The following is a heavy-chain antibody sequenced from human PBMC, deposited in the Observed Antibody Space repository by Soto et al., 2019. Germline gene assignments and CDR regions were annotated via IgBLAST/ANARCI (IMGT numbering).Heavy chain of an antibody. CDR3: AFEPDPVVVGRNWFDP. CDR2: ISAYNGNT. D-gene: IGHD2-2*01. J-gene: IGHJ5*02. V-gene: IGHV1-18*01. CDR1: GYTFTSYG. Sequence: ASVKVSCKASGYTFTSYGISWVRQAPGQGLEWMGWISAYNGNTNYAQKLQGRVTMTKDTSTSTAYMELRSLRSDDTAVYYCAFEPDPVVVGRNWFDPWGQGTLVTVSS.